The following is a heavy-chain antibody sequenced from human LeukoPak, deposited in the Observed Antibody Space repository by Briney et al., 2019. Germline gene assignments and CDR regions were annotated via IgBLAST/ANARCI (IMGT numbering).Heavy chain of an antibody. J-gene: IGHJ6*02. Sequence: GGSLRLSCAASGFTFSSYWMSWVRQAPGKGLEWVANIKQDGSEKYYVDSAKGRFTISRDNAKNSLYLQMNSLRAEDTAVYYCASSRLSSSMDVWGQGTTVTVSS. CDR1: GFTFSSYW. D-gene: IGHD3-16*02. CDR3: ASSRLSSSMDV. V-gene: IGHV3-7*01. CDR2: IKQDGSEK.